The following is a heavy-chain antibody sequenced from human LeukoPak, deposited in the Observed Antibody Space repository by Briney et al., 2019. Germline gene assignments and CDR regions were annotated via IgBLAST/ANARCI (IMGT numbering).Heavy chain of an antibody. CDR1: GYIFTSYW. J-gene: IGHJ4*02. CDR2: IYPGDSDT. Sequence: LGESLKISCKGSGYIFTSYWIGWVRQMPGKGLEWMGIIYPGDSDTRYSPSFQGQVTISADKSISTAYLQWSSLKASDTAMYYCARLADIVAVPAAIRIFDYWGQGTLVTVSS. V-gene: IGHV5-51*01. CDR3: ARLADIVAVPAAIRIFDY. D-gene: IGHD2-2*02.